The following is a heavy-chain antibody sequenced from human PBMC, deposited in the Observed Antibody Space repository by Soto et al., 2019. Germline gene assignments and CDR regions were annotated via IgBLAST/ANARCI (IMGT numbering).Heavy chain of an antibody. CDR3: AKDIIPWGGWTFYYGMDV. V-gene: IGHV3-43D*04. J-gene: IGHJ6*02. Sequence: GGSLRLSCAASGFTFDDYAMHWVRQAPGKGLEWVSLISWDGGSTYYADSAKGRFTISRDNSKNSLYLQMSSLRAEDTALYYCAKDIIPWGGWTFYYGMDVWGQGTTVTVSS. D-gene: IGHD6-19*01. CDR1: GFTFDDYA. CDR2: ISWDGGST.